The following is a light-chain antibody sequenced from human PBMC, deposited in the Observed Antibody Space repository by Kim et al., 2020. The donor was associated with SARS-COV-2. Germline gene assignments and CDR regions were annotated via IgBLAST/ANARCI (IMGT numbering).Light chain of an antibody. CDR1: QGIYNY. Sequence: DIQMTQSPPSLSASVGDRVTITCRASQGIYNYLVWFQQKPGKAPKSLIYGASTLHRGVPSKFSGSGFGTDFTLTISDLQTEDFASNYCQQYNGYPYTFGQGTKLEI. V-gene: IGKV1-16*02. J-gene: IGKJ2*01. CDR3: QQYNGYPYT. CDR2: GAS.